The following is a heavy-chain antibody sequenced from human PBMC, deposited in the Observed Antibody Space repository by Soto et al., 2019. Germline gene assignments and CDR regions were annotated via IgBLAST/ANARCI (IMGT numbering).Heavy chain of an antibody. V-gene: IGHV1-2*04. Sequence: GASVKVSCKASGYTFTGYYMHWVRQAPGQGLEWMGWINPNSGGTNYAQKFLGWVTMTRDTSISTAYMELSRLRSDDTALYYCARLDRIRITMVRGVMVAWFDPWGQETLVTVSS. J-gene: IGHJ5*02. CDR2: INPNSGGT. CDR3: ARLDRIRITMVRGVMVAWFDP. CDR1: GYTFTGYY. D-gene: IGHD3-10*01.